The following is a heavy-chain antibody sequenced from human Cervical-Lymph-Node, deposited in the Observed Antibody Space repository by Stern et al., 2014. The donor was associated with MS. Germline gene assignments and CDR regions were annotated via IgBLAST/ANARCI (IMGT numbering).Heavy chain of an antibody. CDR3: TRDSHLYDGSGYYDY. D-gene: IGHD3-22*01. Sequence: EVQLVESGGVLVQSGGALRISCVSSGFTFDGYAMHLVRPAPGKGLEWVSGISWNSAYTGYADSVKGRFTISRHNAKNSLYLQMSRLRPEDTALYYCTRDSHLYDGSGYYDYWGQGTLVTVSS. CDR2: ISWNSAYT. CDR1: GFTFDGYA. J-gene: IGHJ4*02. V-gene: IGHV3-9*01.